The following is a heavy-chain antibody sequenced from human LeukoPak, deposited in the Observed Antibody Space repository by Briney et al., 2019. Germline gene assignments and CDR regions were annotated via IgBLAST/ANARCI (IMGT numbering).Heavy chain of an antibody. CDR3: AATYYDFWSGYYNPFDY. Sequence: SETLSLTCTVSGYSISSGYYWGWIRQPPGKGLEWIGSIYHSGSTYYNPSLKSRVTISVDTSKNQFSLKLSSVTAADTAVYYCAATYYDFWSGYYNPFDYWGQGTLVTVSS. J-gene: IGHJ4*02. D-gene: IGHD3-3*01. V-gene: IGHV4-38-2*02. CDR2: IYHSGST. CDR1: GYSISSGYY.